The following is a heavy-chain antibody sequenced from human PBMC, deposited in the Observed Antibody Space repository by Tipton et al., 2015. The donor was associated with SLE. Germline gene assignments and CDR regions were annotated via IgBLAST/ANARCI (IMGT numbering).Heavy chain of an antibody. CDR1: GFTFSSYS. Sequence: SLRLSCAASGFTFSSYSMNWVRQAPGKGLEWVSYISSSSSTIYYADSVKGRFTISRDNAKTSLFLQMSSLRAEDTAVYYCARDRWGAAVADYDAFDIWGQGAMVTVSS. CDR2: ISSSSSTI. V-gene: IGHV3-48*01. CDR3: ARDRWGAAVADYDAFDI. J-gene: IGHJ3*02. D-gene: IGHD6-19*01.